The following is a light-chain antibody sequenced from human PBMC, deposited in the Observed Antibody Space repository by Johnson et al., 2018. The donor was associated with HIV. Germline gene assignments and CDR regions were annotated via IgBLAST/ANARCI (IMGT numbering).Light chain of an antibody. CDR3: ETWDSSLSGYYV. CDR1: NSNIGNNY. V-gene: IGLV1-51*01. Sequence: QAVLTQPPSVSAAPGQKVTISCSGSNSNIGNNYVSWYQQLPGTAPKLLIYDNNKRPSGIPDRFYGSKSGTSATLGITGLQTGDEADYYCETWDSSLSGYYVFGTGTKLTVL. CDR2: DNN. J-gene: IGLJ1*01.